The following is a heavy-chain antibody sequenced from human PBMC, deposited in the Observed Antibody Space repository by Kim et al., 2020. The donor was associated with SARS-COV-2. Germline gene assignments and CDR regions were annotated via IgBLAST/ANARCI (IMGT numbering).Heavy chain of an antibody. V-gene: IGHV3-20*01. Sequence: GGSLRLSCAASGFTFDDYGMRWVRQSPGKGLEWVSGINWNGGSTGYADSVKGRFTISRDNAKNSLYLQMNSLRAEDTALYHCATDYYGSGSSDHYYYYGMDVWGQGTTVTVSS. CDR3: ATDYYGSGSSDHYYYYGMDV. CDR1: GFTFDDYG. J-gene: IGHJ6*02. CDR2: INWNGGST. D-gene: IGHD3-10*01.